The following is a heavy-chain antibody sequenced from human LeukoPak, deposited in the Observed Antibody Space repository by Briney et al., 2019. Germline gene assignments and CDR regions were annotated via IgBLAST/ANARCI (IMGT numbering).Heavy chain of an antibody. CDR2: IYYSGST. D-gene: IGHD3-22*01. J-gene: IGHJ4*02. Sequence: PSETLSLTCTVSGGSISPYYWSWLRQPPGKGLEWIGYIYYSGSTNYNPSLKSRVTISVDTSKNQFSLKLSSVTAADTAVYYCARQPYYYDSSGYEYYFDYWGQGTLVTVSS. CDR3: ARQPYYYDSSGYEYYFDY. CDR1: GGSISPYY. V-gene: IGHV4-59*08.